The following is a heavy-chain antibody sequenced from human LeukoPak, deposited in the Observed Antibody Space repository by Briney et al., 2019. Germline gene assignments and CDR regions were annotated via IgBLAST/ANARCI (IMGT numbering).Heavy chain of an antibody. Sequence: ASMKVSCEASGYIFTSYAMNWVRQAPGQGLEWMGWINTNTGNATYAQGFTGRFVFSLDTSVSTAYLQISSLKAEDTAVYYCHFQYDSSGYYNDYWGQGTLVTVSS. V-gene: IGHV7-4-1*02. CDR2: INTNTGNA. CDR3: HFQYDSSGYYNDY. CDR1: GYIFTSYA. D-gene: IGHD3-22*01. J-gene: IGHJ4*02.